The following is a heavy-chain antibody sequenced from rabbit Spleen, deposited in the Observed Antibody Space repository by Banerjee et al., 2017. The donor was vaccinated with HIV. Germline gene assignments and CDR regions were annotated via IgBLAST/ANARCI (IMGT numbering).Heavy chain of an antibody. CDR3: ARDLVAVIGWNFDF. J-gene: IGHJ4*01. CDR1: GFSFNSGYD. D-gene: IGHD1-1*01. V-gene: IGHV1S40*01. CDR2: AYAGSSGST. Sequence: QSLEESGGGLVKPGASLTLTCKASGFSFNSGYDMCWVRQAPGKGLEWVACAYAGSSGSTYSATWAKGRFTISKTSSTTVTLQMTSLTAADTATYFCARDLVAVIGWNFDFWGPGTLVTVS.